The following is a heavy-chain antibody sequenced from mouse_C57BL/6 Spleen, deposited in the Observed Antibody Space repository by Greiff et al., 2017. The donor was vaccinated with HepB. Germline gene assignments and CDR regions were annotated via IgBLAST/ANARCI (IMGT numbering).Heavy chain of an antibody. V-gene: IGHV1-82*01. Sequence: QVQLKQSGPELVKPGASVKISCKASGYAFSSSWMNWVKQRPGKGLEWIGRIYPGDGDTNYNGKFKGKATLTADKSSSTASMQLSSLTSEDSAVYCCAGSREGFDYWGQGTTLTVSS. J-gene: IGHJ2*01. CDR3: AGSREGFDY. CDR2: IYPGDGDT. CDR1: GYAFSSSW.